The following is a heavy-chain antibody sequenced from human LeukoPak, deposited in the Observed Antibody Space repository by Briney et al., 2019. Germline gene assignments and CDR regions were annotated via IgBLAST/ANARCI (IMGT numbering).Heavy chain of an antibody. CDR2: MNPNSGNT. CDR3: ARGGRQQLVRYFQH. V-gene: IGHV1-8*01. J-gene: IGHJ1*01. CDR1: GYTFTSYD. Sequence: ASVKVSCKASGYTFTSYDINWVRQATGQGLEWMGWMNPNSGNTGYAQKFQGRVTMTTDTSTSTAYMELRSLRSDDTAVYYCARGGRQQLVRYFQHWGQGTLVTVSS. D-gene: IGHD6-13*01.